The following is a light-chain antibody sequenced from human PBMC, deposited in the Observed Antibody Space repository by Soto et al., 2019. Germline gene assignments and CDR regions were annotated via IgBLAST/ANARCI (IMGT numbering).Light chain of an antibody. CDR2: DDS. V-gene: IGLV3-21*02. J-gene: IGLJ1*01. CDR1: NIGRKT. CDR3: QVWDSTNDHYV. Sequence: SYVLTQPPSVSVAPGQTARIPCGGTNIGRKTVHWFRQRPGQAPVLVVYDDSDRPSGIPERFSGSNSGNTATLTISGVEAGDEADYYCQVWDSTNDHYVFGTGTKLTVL.